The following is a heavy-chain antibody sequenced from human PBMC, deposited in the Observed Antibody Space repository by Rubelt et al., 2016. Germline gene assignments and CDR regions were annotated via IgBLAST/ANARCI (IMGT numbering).Heavy chain of an antibody. D-gene: IGHD6-6*01. Sequence: QVQLQQWGAGLLKPSETLSLTCTVSGGSINSYYWSWIRQPPGKGLEWIGYIYYSGSTNYNPSLTCRSPMAVRVHTNQFSRKLSSVAAADTAADYCAGRGIAARPETYYFDYWGQGTLVTVSS. CDR2: IYYSGST. CDR3: AGRGIAARPETYYFDY. CDR1: GGSINSYY. J-gene: IGHJ4*02. V-gene: IGHV4-59*08.